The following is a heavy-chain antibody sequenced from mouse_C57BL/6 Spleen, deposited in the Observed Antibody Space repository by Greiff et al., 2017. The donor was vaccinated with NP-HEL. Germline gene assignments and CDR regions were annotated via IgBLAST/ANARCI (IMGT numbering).Heavy chain of an antibody. V-gene: IGHV2-2*01. D-gene: IGHD1-1*01. Sequence: QVQLKESGPGLVQPSQSLSITCTVSGFSLTSYGVHWVRQSPGKGLEWLGVIWSGGSTDYNAAFISRLSISKDNSKSQVFFKMNSLQADDTAIYYCARNGDYGSSYEYFDVWGTGTTVTVSS. CDR2: IWSGGST. CDR1: GFSLTSYG. J-gene: IGHJ1*03. CDR3: ARNGDYGSSYEYFDV.